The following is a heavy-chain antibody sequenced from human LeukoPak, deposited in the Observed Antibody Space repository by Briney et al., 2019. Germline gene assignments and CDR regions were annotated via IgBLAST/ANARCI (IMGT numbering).Heavy chain of an antibody. Sequence: GGSLRLSCAASGFIFDSCALSWVRQAPGRGLEWVSGIGAIGGTTYYADSVKGRFTISRDNSKNTLYLQMNSLSAEDTAVYYCAESLGPISNVAARPLDYWGQGTLVTVSS. CDR1: GFIFDSCA. CDR2: IGAIGGTT. CDR3: AESLGPISNVAARPLDY. V-gene: IGHV3-23*01. J-gene: IGHJ4*02. D-gene: IGHD6-6*01.